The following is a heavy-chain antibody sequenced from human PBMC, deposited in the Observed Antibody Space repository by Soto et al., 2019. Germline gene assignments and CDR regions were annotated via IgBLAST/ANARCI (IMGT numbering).Heavy chain of an antibody. CDR3: TTDYRYGDYSAFDI. D-gene: IGHD4-17*01. Sequence: GSLRLSCAASGFTFSNAWMSWVRQAPGKGLEWVGRIKSKTDGGTTDYAAPVKGRFTISRDDSKNTLYLQMNSLKTEDTAVYYCTTDYRYGDYSAFDIWGQGTMVTVSS. V-gene: IGHV3-15*01. CDR1: GFTFSNAW. CDR2: IKSKTDGGTT. J-gene: IGHJ3*02.